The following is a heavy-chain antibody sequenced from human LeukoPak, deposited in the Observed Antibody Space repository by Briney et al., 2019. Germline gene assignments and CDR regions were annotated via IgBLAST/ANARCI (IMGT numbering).Heavy chain of an antibody. CDR2: INHSGST. V-gene: IGHV4-34*01. J-gene: IGHJ5*02. Sequence: SETLSLTCAVYGGSFSGYYWSWIRQPPGKGLEWIGEINHSGSTNYNPSLKSRVTISVDTSKNQFSLKLSSVTAADTAVYYCARGMAEAYDYNWFDPWGQGILVTVSS. CDR1: GGSFSGYY. D-gene: IGHD5-12*01. CDR3: ARGMAEAYDYNWFDP.